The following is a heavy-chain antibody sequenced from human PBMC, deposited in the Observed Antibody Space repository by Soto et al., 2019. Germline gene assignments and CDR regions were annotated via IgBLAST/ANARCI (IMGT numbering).Heavy chain of an antibody. V-gene: IGHV4-39*01. D-gene: IGHD2-21*01. CDR3: AVRKPNSRGDCHFLDS. CDR1: GGSISISYHY. CDR2: PYYRERA. J-gene: IGHJ4*02. Sequence: PSVTMSLTCIVSGGSISISYHYWACIRKPPGKGLEGIASPYYRERALYSPSLESRVTMCVDTSNNQFSLTLNSVTAADTAVYFCAVRKPNSRGDCHFLDSLGQETLVTVSS.